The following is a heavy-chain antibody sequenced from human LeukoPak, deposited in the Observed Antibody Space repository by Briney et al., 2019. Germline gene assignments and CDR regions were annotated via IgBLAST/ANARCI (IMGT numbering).Heavy chain of an antibody. CDR3: ARDRVYCGSTSCNAYYFDY. J-gene: IGHJ4*02. V-gene: IGHV3-74*01. CDR2: INSDGSIT. CDR1: GFSFSGYW. Sequence: GGSLRLSCAASGFSFSGYWLHWVRQAPGKGLVWVSRINSDGSITTYADSVKGRFTISRDNAKNTMYLQMNSLRAEDTAVYYCARDRVYCGSTSCNAYYFDYWGQGTLVPVSS. D-gene: IGHD2-2*01.